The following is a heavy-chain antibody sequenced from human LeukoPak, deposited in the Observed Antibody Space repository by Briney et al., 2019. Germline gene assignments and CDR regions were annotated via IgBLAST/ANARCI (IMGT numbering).Heavy chain of an antibody. V-gene: IGHV1-18*01. CDR3: ARVETTPPDRWFDP. D-gene: IGHD4-11*01. Sequence: GASVKVSCKASGYTFTSYGISWVRHAPGQGLEWMGWISAYNGNTNYAQKLQGRVTMTTDTSTSTAYMELRGLRSDDTAVYYCARVETTPPDRWFDPWGQGTLVTVSS. CDR1: GYTFTSYG. CDR2: ISAYNGNT. J-gene: IGHJ5*02.